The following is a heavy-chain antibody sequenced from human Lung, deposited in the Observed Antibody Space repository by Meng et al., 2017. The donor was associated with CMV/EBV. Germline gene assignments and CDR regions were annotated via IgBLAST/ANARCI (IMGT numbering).Heavy chain of an antibody. CDR1: GTFSSYA. J-gene: IGHJ4*02. Sequence: GTFSSYAISWVRHAPGQVLEWMGGIIPFFGAANYAQKFQGRVTITTDEFTTTAYMELSSLISEDTAVYYCASSYYYDSSGYVYFDYWGQGTLVTVSS. V-gene: IGHV1-69*05. D-gene: IGHD3-22*01. CDR2: IIPFFGAA. CDR3: ASSYYYDSSGYVYFDY.